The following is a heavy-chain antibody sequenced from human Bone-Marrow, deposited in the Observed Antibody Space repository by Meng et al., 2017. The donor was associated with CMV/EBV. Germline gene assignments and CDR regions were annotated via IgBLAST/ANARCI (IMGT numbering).Heavy chain of an antibody. CDR3: ARLMYPTTGGYYYGMDV. V-gene: IGHV3-48*03. CDR1: GFTFSSYE. CDR2: ISSSGSTI. Sequence: GESLKISCAASGFTFSSYEMNWVRQAPGKGLEWVSYISSSGSTIYYADSVKGRFTISRDNAKNPLYLQMNSLRAEDTAVYYCARLMYPTTGGYYYGMDVWGQGTTVTVSS. J-gene: IGHJ6*02. D-gene: IGHD1-1*01.